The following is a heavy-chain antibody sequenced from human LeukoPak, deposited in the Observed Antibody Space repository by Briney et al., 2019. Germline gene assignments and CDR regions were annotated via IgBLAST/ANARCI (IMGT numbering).Heavy chain of an antibody. Sequence: GESLKISCKGSGYIFTSYWIGWVRQVPGKGLEWMGIIYPGDSDTKYSPSFQGQVTISADKSISTAYLQWSSLKASDTAMYYCARHSVGATTNYFDPWGQGTLVTVSS. CDR2: IYPGDSDT. J-gene: IGHJ5*02. CDR3: ARHSVGATTNYFDP. D-gene: IGHD1-26*01. CDR1: GYIFTSYW. V-gene: IGHV5-51*01.